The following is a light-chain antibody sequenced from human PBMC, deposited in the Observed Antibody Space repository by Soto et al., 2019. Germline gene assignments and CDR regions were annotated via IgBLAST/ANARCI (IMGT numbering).Light chain of an antibody. Sequence: QSVLTQSSSASASLGSSVKLTCTLSSGHSSYIIAWHQQQPGKAPRYLMKLEGSGSYNKGSGVPDRFSGSSSGADRYLTISNLQSEDEADYYCETWDSNTRVFGGWTQLTVL. CDR2: LEGSGSY. J-gene: IGLJ2*01. CDR3: ETWDSNTRV. V-gene: IGLV4-60*03. CDR1: SGHSSYI.